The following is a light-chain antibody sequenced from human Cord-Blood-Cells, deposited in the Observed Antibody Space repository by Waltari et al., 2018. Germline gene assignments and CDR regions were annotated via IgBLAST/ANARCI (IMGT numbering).Light chain of an antibody. CDR3: CSYAGSSTYV. CDR2: EVS. Sequence: QSALTQPASVSGSPGQSITISCPGTSSAVGSYNLVSWYQQHTGKAPKLMIYEVSKRPSGVSKRFSGSKSGNTTALTNPGLQAEDEADYYCCSYAGSSTYVFGTGTKVTVL. J-gene: IGLJ1*01. V-gene: IGLV2-23*02. CDR1: SSAVGSYNL.